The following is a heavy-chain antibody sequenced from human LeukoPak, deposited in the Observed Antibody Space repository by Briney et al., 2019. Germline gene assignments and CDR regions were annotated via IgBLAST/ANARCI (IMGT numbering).Heavy chain of an antibody. Sequence: GGSLRLSCTASGFTFNTYAIHWVRQAPGKGLQWVAVISYDGTTKHYSDSAKGRFTISRDNAKNSLYLQMNSLRAEDTALYFCAKAWQWLGAFDYWGQGTPVTVSS. J-gene: IGHJ4*02. CDR3: AKAWQWLGAFDY. CDR1: GFTFNTYA. D-gene: IGHD6-19*01. CDR2: ISYDGTTK. V-gene: IGHV3-30-3*01.